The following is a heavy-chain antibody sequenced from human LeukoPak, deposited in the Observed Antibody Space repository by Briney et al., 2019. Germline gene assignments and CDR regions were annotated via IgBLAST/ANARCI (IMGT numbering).Heavy chain of an antibody. D-gene: IGHD3-10*01. Sequence: SETLSLTCTVSGGSISSYYWSWIQQPPGKGLEWIGYIYYSGSTNYNPSLKSRVTISVDTSKNQFSLKLSSVTAADTAVYYCARGYGSGSYPFDYWGQGTLVTVSS. V-gene: IGHV4-59*01. CDR3: ARGYGSGSYPFDY. J-gene: IGHJ4*02. CDR1: GGSISSYY. CDR2: IYYSGST.